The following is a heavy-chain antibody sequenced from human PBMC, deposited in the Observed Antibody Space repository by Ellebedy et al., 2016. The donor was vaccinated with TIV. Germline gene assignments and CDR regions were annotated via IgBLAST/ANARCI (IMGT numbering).Heavy chain of an antibody. CDR2: ISGSGDIT. CDR3: AKDRDYSSSYYMGDGSFDV. Sequence: GESLKISCAASGFTFSSYWMHWVRQVPGKGLEWVSSISGSGDITYYADAVKGRFTISRDNSKTTLYLQMNSLRAEDTAVFFCAKDRDYSSSYYMGDGSFDVWGQGTMVTVSS. CDR1: GFTFSSYW. V-gene: IGHV3-23*01. D-gene: IGHD6-13*01. J-gene: IGHJ3*01.